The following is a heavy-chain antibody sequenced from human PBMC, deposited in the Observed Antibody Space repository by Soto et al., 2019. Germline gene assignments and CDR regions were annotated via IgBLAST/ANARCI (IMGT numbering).Heavy chain of an antibody. CDR1: GYTFSRYG. J-gene: IGHJ4*02. CDR2: ISGFNGNT. D-gene: IGHD6-13*01. V-gene: IGHV1-18*01. Sequence: ASVKVSCKASGYTFSRYGISWVRQAPGQGLEWMGWISGFNGNTKESEKLQGRVTLTTDTAANTAHMELRGLRSDDTAVYYCARASAYSTPWSFEKWGRGTLVTVSS. CDR3: ARASAYSTPWSFEK.